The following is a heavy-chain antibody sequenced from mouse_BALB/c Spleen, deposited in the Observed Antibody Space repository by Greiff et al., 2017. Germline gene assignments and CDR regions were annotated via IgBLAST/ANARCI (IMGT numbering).Heavy chain of an antibody. J-gene: IGHJ4*01. V-gene: IGHV2-6-7*01. D-gene: IGHD3-2*02. CDR3: ARKAYYYAMDY. CDR1: GFSLTGYG. CDR2: IWGDGST. Sequence: LMAPSQSLSITCTVSGFSLTGYGVNWVRQPPGKGLEWLGMIWGDGSTDYNSALKSRLSISKDNSKSQVFLKMNSLQTDDTARYYCARKAYYYAMDYWGQGTSVTVSS.